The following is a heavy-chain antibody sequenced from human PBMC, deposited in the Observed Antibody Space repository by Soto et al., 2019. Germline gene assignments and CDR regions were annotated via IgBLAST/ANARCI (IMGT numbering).Heavy chain of an antibody. Sequence: QLQLQESGPGLVKPSETLSLTCSVSDDSINSDKYYWGWIRQPPGKGQEWIGSIYYRGNAYYNQSAQTRVTRSLDKSKIQFCLTLNYVTAADSVVFFYAILVGLATISYYLDSWGPGALVTVSS. CDR1: DDSINSDKYY. D-gene: IGHD2-15*01. CDR3: AILVGLATISYYLDS. J-gene: IGHJ4*02. V-gene: IGHV4-39*01. CDR2: IYYRGNA.